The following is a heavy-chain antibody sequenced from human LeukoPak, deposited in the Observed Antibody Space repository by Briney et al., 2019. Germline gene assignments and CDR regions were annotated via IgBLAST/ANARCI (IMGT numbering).Heavy chain of an antibody. V-gene: IGHV4-59*11. J-gene: IGHJ5*02. CDR2: IYYSGST. Sequence: PSETLSLTCTVSGGSISSHYWSWIRQPPGKGLEWIGYIYYSGSTNYNPSLKSRVTISVDTSKNQFSLKLSSVTAADTAVYYCAREGFLGYGDGWFDPWGQGTLVTVSP. D-gene: IGHD4-17*01. CDR1: GGSISSHY. CDR3: AREGFLGYGDGWFDP.